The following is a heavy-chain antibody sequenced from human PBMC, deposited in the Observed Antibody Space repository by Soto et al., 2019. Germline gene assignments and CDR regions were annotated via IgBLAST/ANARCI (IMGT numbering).Heavy chain of an antibody. Sequence: GGSLRLSCAASGFTFSSYAMSWVRQAPGKGLEWVSAISGSGGSTYYADSVKGRFTISRDNSKNTLYLQMNSLRAEDTAVYYCAKVFVDIVVVPAAMPAPHYYYYTDVWGKGTTVTVSS. CDR2: ISGSGGST. D-gene: IGHD2-2*01. CDR1: GFTFSSYA. J-gene: IGHJ6*03. V-gene: IGHV3-23*01. CDR3: AKVFVDIVVVPAAMPAPHYYYYTDV.